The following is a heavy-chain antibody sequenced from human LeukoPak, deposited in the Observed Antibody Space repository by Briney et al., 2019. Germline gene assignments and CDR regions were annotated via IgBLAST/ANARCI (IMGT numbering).Heavy chain of an antibody. D-gene: IGHD3-22*01. CDR1: GFTVSSNY. CDR2: IYSGGST. Sequence: PGGSLRLSCAASGFTVSSNYMSWVRQAPEKGLEWVSVIYSGGSTYYADSVKGRFTISRDNSKNTLYLQMNSLRAEDTAVYYCASTQYYYDSSGYSPFDYWGQGTLVTVSS. J-gene: IGHJ4*02. V-gene: IGHV3-53*05. CDR3: ASTQYYYDSSGYSPFDY.